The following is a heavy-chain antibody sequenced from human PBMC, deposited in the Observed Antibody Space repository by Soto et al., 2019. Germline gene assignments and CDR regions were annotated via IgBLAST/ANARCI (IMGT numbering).Heavy chain of an antibody. CDR3: ARHAGYSSSWPFDY. Sequence: ASVKVSCKASGYTFTSYGISWVRQAPGQGLEWMGWISAYNGNTNYAQKFQGRVTITADESTSTAYMELSSLRSEDTAVYYCARHAGYSSSWPFDYWGQGILVTVSS. CDR2: ISAYNGNT. J-gene: IGHJ4*02. D-gene: IGHD6-13*01. V-gene: IGHV1-18*01. CDR1: GYTFTSYG.